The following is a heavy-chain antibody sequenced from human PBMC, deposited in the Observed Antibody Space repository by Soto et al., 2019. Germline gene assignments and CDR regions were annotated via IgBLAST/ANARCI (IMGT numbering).Heavy chain of an antibody. CDR1: GFTFSSYA. D-gene: IGHD2-2*01. CDR2: ISYDGSNK. V-gene: IGHV3-30-3*01. J-gene: IGHJ6*02. CDR3: ARVQLRYYYYYGMDV. Sequence: QVQLVESGGGVVQPGRSLRLSCAASGFTFSSYAMHWVRQAPGKGLEWVAVISYDGSNKYYADSVKGRFTISRNNSMNTLYLQMNSLRAEDTAVYYCARVQLRYYYYYGMDVWGQGTTVTVSS.